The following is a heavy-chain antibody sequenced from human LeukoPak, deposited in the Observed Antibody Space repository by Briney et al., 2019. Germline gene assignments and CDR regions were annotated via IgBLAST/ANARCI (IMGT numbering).Heavy chain of an antibody. J-gene: IGHJ4*02. D-gene: IGHD3-10*01. CDR3: ARGGNYYGSGSYFPFDY. CDR1: GFTFSSYA. V-gene: IGHV3-23*01. Sequence: GGSLRLSCAASGFTFSSYAMSWVRQAPDKGLEWVSTISGSGTPTYSADSVKGRFTISRDNSKNTLDLQMNSLRAEDTAVYYCARGGNYYGSGSYFPFDYWGQGTLVTVSS. CDR2: ISGSGTPT.